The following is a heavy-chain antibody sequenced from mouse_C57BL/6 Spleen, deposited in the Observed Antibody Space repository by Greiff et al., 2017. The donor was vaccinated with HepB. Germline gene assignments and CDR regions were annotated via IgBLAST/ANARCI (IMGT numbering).Heavy chain of an antibody. J-gene: IGHJ1*03. V-gene: IGHV1-19*01. CDR2: INPYNGGT. CDR3: ARLRSSYWYFDV. Sequence: VHVKQSGPVLVKPGASVKMSCKASGYTFTDYYMNWVKQSHGKSLEWIGVINPYNGGTSYNQKFKGKATLTVDKSSSTAYMELNSLTSEDSAVYYCARLRSSYWYFDVWGTGTTVTVSS. CDR1: GYTFTDYY. D-gene: IGHD1-1*01.